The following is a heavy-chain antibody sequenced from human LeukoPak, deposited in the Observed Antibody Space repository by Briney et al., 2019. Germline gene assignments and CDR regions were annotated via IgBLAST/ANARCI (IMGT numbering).Heavy chain of an antibody. CDR2: ISYDGSNK. CDR3: AREVVAAAGTVDY. Sequence: GRSLRLSCAASGFTFSSYGMHWVRQAPGKGLEWVAVISYDGSNKYYADSVKGRFTISRDNSKNTLYLQMNSLRAEDTAVYYCAREVVAAAGTVDYWGQGTLVTVSS. D-gene: IGHD6-13*01. V-gene: IGHV3-30*03. J-gene: IGHJ4*02. CDR1: GFTFSSYG.